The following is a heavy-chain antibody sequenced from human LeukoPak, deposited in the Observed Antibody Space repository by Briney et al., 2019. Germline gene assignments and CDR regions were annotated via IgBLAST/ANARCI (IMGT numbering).Heavy chain of an antibody. D-gene: IGHD6-19*01. V-gene: IGHV4-39*07. CDR1: GGSISSSRYY. Sequence: SETLSLTCTVSGGSISSSRYYWGWIRQPPGKGLEWIGSIYYSGSTYYNPSLKSRVTISVDTSKNQFSLKLSSVTAADTAVYYCARDVGLFIAVAGGGYDYWGQGTLVTVSS. CDR2: IYYSGST. CDR3: ARDVGLFIAVAGGGYDY. J-gene: IGHJ4*02.